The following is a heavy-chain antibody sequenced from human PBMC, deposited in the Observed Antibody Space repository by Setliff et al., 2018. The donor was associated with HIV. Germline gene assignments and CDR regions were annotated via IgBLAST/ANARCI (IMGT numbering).Heavy chain of an antibody. J-gene: IGHJ4*02. D-gene: IGHD3-3*01. CDR1: GFTFSDYY. Sequence: GGSLRLSCTASGFTFSDYYMSWIRQSPGKGLEWISYISSSGTTIYYADSVKGRFTISRDNAKNSLYLEMNSLRAEETAVYYCARSWSGLWAIDNWGQGALVTVSS. CDR3: ARSWSGLWAIDN. V-gene: IGHV3-11*04. CDR2: ISSSGTTI.